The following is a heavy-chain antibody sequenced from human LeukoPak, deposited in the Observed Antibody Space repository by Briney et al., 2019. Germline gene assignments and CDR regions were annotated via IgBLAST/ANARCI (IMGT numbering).Heavy chain of an antibody. Sequence: GGSLRLSCAASGFTFSSYWMTWVRQAPGKGLERVANIKQDGSEKYYVDSVKGRCTISRDNAKNSLYLQMNSLRAEDTAVYYCARDCYGSGSHGDWGQGTLVTVSS. CDR1: GFTFSSYW. D-gene: IGHD3-10*01. J-gene: IGHJ4*02. CDR3: ARDCYGSGSHGD. V-gene: IGHV3-7*04. CDR2: IKQDGSEK.